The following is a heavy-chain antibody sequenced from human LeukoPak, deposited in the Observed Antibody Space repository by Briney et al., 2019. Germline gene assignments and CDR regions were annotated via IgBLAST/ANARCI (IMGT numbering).Heavy chain of an antibody. D-gene: IGHD2-15*01. CDR3: ARGDYCSGGSCPPGDY. J-gene: IGHJ4*02. Sequence: ASVKVSCKASGYTFTGYYMLWVRQAPGQGLEWMGWINPNSGGTNYAQKFQGRVTMTRDTSISTAYMELSRLRSDDTAVYYCARGDYCSGGSCPPGDYWGQGTLVTVSS. CDR2: INPNSGGT. CDR1: GYTFTGYY. V-gene: IGHV1-2*02.